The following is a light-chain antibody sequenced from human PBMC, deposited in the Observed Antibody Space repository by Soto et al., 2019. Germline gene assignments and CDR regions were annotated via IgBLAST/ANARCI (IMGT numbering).Light chain of an antibody. V-gene: IGKV1-5*01. CDR2: EAS. CDR3: QQFNSYPIT. J-gene: IGKJ5*01. Sequence: DVKMSQSPSTLPASVGDRVTITCRASQSISNWLAWYQQKPGTAPKVLIYEASSLESGVPSRFSGSGSGTEFTLTIGGLQPDDFATYYCQQFNSYPITFGQGTRLEIK. CDR1: QSISNW.